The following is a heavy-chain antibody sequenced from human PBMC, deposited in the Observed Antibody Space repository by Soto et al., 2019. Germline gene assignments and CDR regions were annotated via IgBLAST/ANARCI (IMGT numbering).Heavy chain of an antibody. Sequence: QVQLVQSGAELKKPGASVKVSCKASGYTFTNHGISWVRQAPGQGLEWVGWVSGYNDNTKSAQKFQGTVTMTTDTSTNTAYMELRSLRSDDTAVYFCARDFYPVAYFFDYWGQGTLVTVSS. CDR2: VSGYNDNT. D-gene: IGHD2-21*01. CDR3: ARDFYPVAYFFDY. J-gene: IGHJ4*02. V-gene: IGHV1-18*04. CDR1: GYTFTNHG.